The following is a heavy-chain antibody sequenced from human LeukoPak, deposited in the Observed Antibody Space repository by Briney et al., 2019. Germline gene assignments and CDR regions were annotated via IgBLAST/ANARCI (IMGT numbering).Heavy chain of an antibody. D-gene: IGHD3-9*01. V-gene: IGHV3-23*01. J-gene: IGHJ4*02. CDR1: GFTFSNYA. CDR3: AKWGDYDILTGYYASDY. CDR2: IVGSGGST. Sequence: SGGSLRLSCAASGFTFSNYAMSWVRQAPGKGLEWVSAIVGSGGSTYYADSVKGRFTISRDNPKNTLYLQMNSLRAEDTAVYYCAKWGDYDILTGYYASDYWGQGTLVTVSS.